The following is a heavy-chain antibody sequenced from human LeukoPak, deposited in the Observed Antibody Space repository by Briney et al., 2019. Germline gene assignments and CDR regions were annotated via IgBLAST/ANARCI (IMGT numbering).Heavy chain of an antibody. V-gene: IGHV4-39*01. D-gene: IGHD7-27*01. CDR1: GGSISSSSYY. CDR2: IYYSGST. J-gene: IGHJ4*02. CDR3: ARQELGMAYYFDY. Sequence: SETLSLTCTVSGGSISSSSYYWGWNRQPPGKGLEWIGSIYYSGSTYYNPSLKSRVTISVDTSKNQFSLKLSSVTAADTAVYYCARQELGMAYYFDYWGQGTLVTVSS.